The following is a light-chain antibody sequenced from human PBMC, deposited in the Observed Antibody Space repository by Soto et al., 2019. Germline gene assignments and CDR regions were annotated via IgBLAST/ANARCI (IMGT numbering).Light chain of an antibody. Sequence: DIQMTQSPSSLSASVGDRVTISCRASETIATYLNWYQQKPGKAPTLLISATSTLQSGVPSRFRGSGSGTDFTLTITSLQPEDFATYYCQQTYTTPRTFGQGTKVAIK. CDR3: QQTYTTPRT. V-gene: IGKV1-39*01. CDR2: ATS. J-gene: IGKJ1*01. CDR1: ETIATY.